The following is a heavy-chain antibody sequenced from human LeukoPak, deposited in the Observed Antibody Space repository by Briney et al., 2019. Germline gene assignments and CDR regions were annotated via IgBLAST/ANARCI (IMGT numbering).Heavy chain of an antibody. D-gene: IGHD4-17*01. CDR2: MYPDDSDT. Sequence: GASLQISCKASGYSFSTYWIAWVRQMPGEGLELMGIMYPDDSDTRYSPSFQGQVTISADKSINTAYLQWNSLKASDTAMYYCARLKGGLVRLRECYFDYWGQGTLVTV. CDR3: ARLKGGLVRLRECYFDY. CDR1: GYSFSTYW. V-gene: IGHV5-51*01. J-gene: IGHJ4*02.